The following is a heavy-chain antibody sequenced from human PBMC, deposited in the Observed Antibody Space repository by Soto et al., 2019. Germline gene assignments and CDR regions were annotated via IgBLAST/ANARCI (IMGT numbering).Heavy chain of an antibody. D-gene: IGHD2-2*01. CDR2: IYYSRST. J-gene: IGHJ4*02. CDR3: ARHGVVGSTSHFDY. CDR1: GGSISSSSYY. V-gene: IGHV4-39*01. Sequence: QLQLQESGPGLVKPSETLSLTCTVSGGSISSSSYYWGWIRQPPGKGLEWIGSIYYSRSTYYNPSLKSRATLSVDTSKNLFPLKLSSVTAEDTAVYYCARHGVVGSTSHFDYWGQGTLVTVSS.